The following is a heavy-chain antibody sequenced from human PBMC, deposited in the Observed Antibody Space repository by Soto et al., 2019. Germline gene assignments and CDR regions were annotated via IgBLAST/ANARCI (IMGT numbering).Heavy chain of an antibody. J-gene: IGHJ6*02. CDR3: ARGGRTGDYYYYYGMDV. V-gene: IGHV1-18*01. CDR1: GYTFTSYG. D-gene: IGHD3-10*01. Sequence: QVQLVQSGAEVKKPGASVKVSCKASGYTFTSYGISWVRQAPGQGLEWMGWISAYNGNTNYAQKLQGRVTMTTDASTSTGYMELRSLRSDDTAVYYCARGGRTGDYYYYYGMDVWGQGTTVTVSS. CDR2: ISAYNGNT.